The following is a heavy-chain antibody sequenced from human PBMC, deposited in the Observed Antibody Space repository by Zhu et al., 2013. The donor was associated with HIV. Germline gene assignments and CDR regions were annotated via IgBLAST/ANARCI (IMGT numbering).Heavy chain of an antibody. J-gene: IGHJ6*02. D-gene: IGHD5-12*01. CDR2: IYYSGST. Sequence: QVQLQESGPGLVKPSQTLSLTCTVSGDSISSGGYYWSWIRQHPGKGLEWIGYIYYSGSTYSNPSLKSRVIFSVDTSKNQFSLKLNSVTAADTAVYYCARDTRLVADYGLDVWGQGTTVSVSS. CDR3: ARDTRLVADYGLDV. CDR1: GDSISSGGYY. V-gene: IGHV4-31*03.